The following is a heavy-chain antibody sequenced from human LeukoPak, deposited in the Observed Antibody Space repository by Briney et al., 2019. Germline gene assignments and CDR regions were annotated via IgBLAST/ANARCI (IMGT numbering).Heavy chain of an antibody. D-gene: IGHD2-21*01. J-gene: IGHJ5*02. Sequence: ASVKVSCKTSGHSFTDYYMHWVRQAPGQGLEWMGWINPNSGGTSSAQKFQGRVTMTRDTSITTVYMEVSWLTSDDTAIYYCARADRLHGGPYLIGPWGQGTLVTVSS. CDR2: INPNSGGT. V-gene: IGHV1-2*02. CDR3: ARADRLHGGPYLIGP. CDR1: GHSFTDYY.